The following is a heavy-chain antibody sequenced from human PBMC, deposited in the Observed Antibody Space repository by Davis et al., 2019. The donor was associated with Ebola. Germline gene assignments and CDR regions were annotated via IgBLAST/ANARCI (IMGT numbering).Heavy chain of an antibody. D-gene: IGHD3-10*01. V-gene: IGHV4-34*01. J-gene: IGHJ2*01. CDR3: ARVPRGLWFGELLSPADWYFDL. CDR1: GGSISSADYD. CDR2: INHSGST. Sequence: SETLSLTCTVSGGSISSADYDWTWIRQSPGKGLEWIGEINHSGSTNYNPSLKSRVTISVDTSKNQFSLKLSSVTAADTAVYYCARVPRGLWFGELLSPADWYFDLWGRGTLVTVSS.